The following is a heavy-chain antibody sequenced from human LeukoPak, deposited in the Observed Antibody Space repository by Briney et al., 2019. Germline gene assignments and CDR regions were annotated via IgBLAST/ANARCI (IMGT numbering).Heavy chain of an antibody. CDR3: ARQRELPGDAFDI. V-gene: IGHV5-51*01. CDR2: IFPDDSGS. J-gene: IGHJ3*02. D-gene: IGHD1-26*01. Sequence: GESLKISCKGSGYSFTSYWIGWVRQMPGKGLEWMGIIFPDDSGSRYSPSFQGQVTISANKSISTAYLQWSSLKASDTAMYYCARQRELPGDAFDIWGQGTMVTVSS. CDR1: GYSFTSYW.